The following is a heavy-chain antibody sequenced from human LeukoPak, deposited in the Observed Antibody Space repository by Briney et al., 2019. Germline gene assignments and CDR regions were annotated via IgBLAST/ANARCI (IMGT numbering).Heavy chain of an antibody. D-gene: IGHD3-10*01. CDR1: GGSFSGYY. CDR3: ARQSGRLRRYYYYYMDV. V-gene: IGHV4-34*01. J-gene: IGHJ6*03. CDR2: INHSGST. Sequence: SETLSLTXAVYGGSFSGYYWSWIRQPPGKGLEWIGEINHSGSTNYNPSLKSRVTISVDTSKNQFSLKLSSVTAADTAVYYCARQSGRLRRYYYYYMDVWGKGTTVTVSS.